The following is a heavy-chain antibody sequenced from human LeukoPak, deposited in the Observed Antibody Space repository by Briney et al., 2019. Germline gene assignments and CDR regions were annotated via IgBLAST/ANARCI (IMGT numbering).Heavy chain of an antibody. J-gene: IGHJ4*02. CDR2: ISSSSSYT. V-gene: IGHV3-11*03. D-gene: IGHD3-3*01. CDR3: ARGDILSSGLLAPFDS. CDR1: GFTFSDYY. Sequence: GGSLRLSCAASGFTFSDYYMSWISQAPGKGLEWVSYISSSSSYTNYADSVKGRFTISRDNAKNSLYLQMNSLRAEDTAVYYCARGDILSSGLLAPFDSWGQGTLVTVSS.